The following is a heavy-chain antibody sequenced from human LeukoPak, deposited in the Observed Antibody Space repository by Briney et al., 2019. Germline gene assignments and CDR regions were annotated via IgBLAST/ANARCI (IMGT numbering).Heavy chain of an antibody. J-gene: IGHJ4*02. D-gene: IGHD3-10*01. V-gene: IGHV3-30*18. Sequence: PGRSLRLSCAASGFTFSSYGMHWVRQAPGKGLEWVAVISYDGSNKYYVDSVKGRFTISRGNSKNTLYLQMNSLRAEDTAVYYCAKVGVTYYYGSGSFPYFDYWGQGTLVTVSS. CDR1: GFTFSSYG. CDR3: AKVGVTYYYGSGSFPYFDY. CDR2: ISYDGSNK.